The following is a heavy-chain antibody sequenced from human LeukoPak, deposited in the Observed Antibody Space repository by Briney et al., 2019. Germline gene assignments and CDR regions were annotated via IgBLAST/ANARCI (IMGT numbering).Heavy chain of an antibody. Sequence: GGSLRLSCAASGFTFDDYAMHWVRQAPGKGLEWVSGISWNSGSVGYADSVKGRFTISRDNAKNSLYLQMNSLRAEDTALYYCAKDKYQLLHAFDIWGQGTMVTVSS. CDR2: ISWNSGSV. V-gene: IGHV3-9*01. D-gene: IGHD2-2*01. CDR1: GFTFDDYA. CDR3: AKDKYQLLHAFDI. J-gene: IGHJ3*02.